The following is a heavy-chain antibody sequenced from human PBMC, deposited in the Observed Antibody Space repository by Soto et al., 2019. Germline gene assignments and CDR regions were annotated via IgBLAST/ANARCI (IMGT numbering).Heavy chain of an antibody. J-gene: IGHJ3*01. Sequence: QVQLQQWGAGLLKPSETLSLTCDVYGGSFNIYYWSWIRQPPGKGLEWIGQINDRGGTNYNPSLKSRVIISVDTSKNQFSLRLSSVTAADTAVYYCVRDEPLRYYYDIREPFDVWGQGTMVTVSS. V-gene: IGHV4-34*01. CDR1: GGSFNIYY. CDR3: VRDEPLRYYYDIREPFDV. CDR2: INDRGGT. D-gene: IGHD3-22*01.